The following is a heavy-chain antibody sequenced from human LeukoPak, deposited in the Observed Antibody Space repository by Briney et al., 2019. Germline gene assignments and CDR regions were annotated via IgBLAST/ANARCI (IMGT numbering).Heavy chain of an antibody. D-gene: IGHD3-22*01. V-gene: IGHV3-23*01. CDR2: ISGSGGST. J-gene: IGHJ4*02. CDR3: AKRPNYYDSSGSGYYFDY. Sequence: GGSLRLSCAASGFTFSSYAMSWVRQAPGKGLEWVSAISGSGGSTYYADSVKGRFTISRDNSKNTLYLQMNSLRAEDTAVYYCAKRPNYYDSSGSGYYFDYWGQGTLVTVSS. CDR1: GFTFSSYA.